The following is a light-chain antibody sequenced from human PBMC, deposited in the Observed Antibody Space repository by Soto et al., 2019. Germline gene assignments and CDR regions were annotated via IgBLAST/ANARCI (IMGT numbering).Light chain of an antibody. CDR3: QQYGNSPPNT. CDR2: GAS. Sequence: EIVLTQSPGTLSLSPGERATLSCRASQSVSNSYLAWYQQKPGQAPRLLIYGASSRATGIPDRFSGSGSGTDFTLTISRLEPEDVAVYYCQQYGNSPPNTFGQGTKLEIK. V-gene: IGKV3-20*01. J-gene: IGKJ2*01. CDR1: QSVSNSY.